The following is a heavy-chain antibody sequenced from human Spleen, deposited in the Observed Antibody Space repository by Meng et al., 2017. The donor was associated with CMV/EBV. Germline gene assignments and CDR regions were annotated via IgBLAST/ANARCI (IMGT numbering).Heavy chain of an antibody. Sequence: YYCSWFRQPPGKGLEWFGEINHSGSTNYNPSLKSRVTISVDTSKYQFSLKLSSVTAADTAVYYCARGPGGYCSSTSCPHSLYYFDYWGQGTLVTVSS. V-gene: IGHV4-34*01. CDR1: YY. D-gene: IGHD2-2*01. CDR3: ARGPGGYCSSTSCPHSLYYFDY. J-gene: IGHJ4*02. CDR2: INHSGST.